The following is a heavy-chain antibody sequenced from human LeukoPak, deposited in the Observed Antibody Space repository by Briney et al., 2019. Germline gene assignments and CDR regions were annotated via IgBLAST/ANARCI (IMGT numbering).Heavy chain of an antibody. CDR3: ARRGYSYGLLVGKNAFDI. Sequence: SGTLSLTCTVSGGSISSYYWSWIRQPPGKGLEWIGYIYYSGSTNYNPSLKSRVTISVDTSKNQFSLKLSSVTAADTAVYYCARRGYSYGLLVGKNAFDIWGQGTMVTVSS. CDR2: IYYSGST. CDR1: GGSISSYY. J-gene: IGHJ3*02. V-gene: IGHV4-59*08. D-gene: IGHD5-18*01.